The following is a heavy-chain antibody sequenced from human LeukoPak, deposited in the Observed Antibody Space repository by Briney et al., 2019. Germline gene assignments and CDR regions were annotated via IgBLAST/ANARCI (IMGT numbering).Heavy chain of an antibody. J-gene: IGHJ5*02. CDR2: IIPIFGTA. D-gene: IGHD3-3*01. CDR3: ARATMRGFLDRFDP. Sequence: SSVKVSCKASGGTFSSYAISWVRQAPGQGLEWMGGIIPIFGTANYAQKFQGRVTITADESTSTAHMELSSLRSEDTAVYYCARATMRGFLDRFDPWGQGTLVTVSS. CDR1: GGTFSSYA. V-gene: IGHV1-69*01.